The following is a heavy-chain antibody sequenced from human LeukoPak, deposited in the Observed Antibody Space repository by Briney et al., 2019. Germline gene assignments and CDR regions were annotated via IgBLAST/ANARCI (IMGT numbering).Heavy chain of an antibody. J-gene: IGHJ5*02. CDR3: ARDPPRVRGVSPNWFDP. V-gene: IGHV3-66*01. CDR1: GFTFSSNY. Sequence: GGSLRLSCAASGFTFSSNYMSWVRQAPGQGLEWVSVIYSGGSTYYADSVKGRFTIARDNSKSTLYLKMNSLRAEDTAVYYCARDPPRVRGVSPNWFDPWGQGTLVTVSS. D-gene: IGHD3-10*01. CDR2: IYSGGST.